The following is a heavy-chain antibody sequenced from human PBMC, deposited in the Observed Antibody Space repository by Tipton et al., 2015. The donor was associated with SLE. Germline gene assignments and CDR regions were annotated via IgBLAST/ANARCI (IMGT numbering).Heavy chain of an antibody. D-gene: IGHD3-10*01. CDR3: ARGPASGWFDP. V-gene: IGHV4-34*01. Sequence: TLSLTYAVYGGSFSGYYWSWIRQPPGKGLEWIGEINHSGSTNYNPSLKSRVTISVDTSKNQFSLKLSSVTAADTAVYYCARGPASGWFDPWGQGTLVTVSS. J-gene: IGHJ5*02. CDR2: INHSGST. CDR1: GGSFSGYY.